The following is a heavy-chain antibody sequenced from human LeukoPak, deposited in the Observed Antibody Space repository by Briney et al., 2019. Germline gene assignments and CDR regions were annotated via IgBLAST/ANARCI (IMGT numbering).Heavy chain of an antibody. D-gene: IGHD3-10*01. CDR3: ARWDYYGSGSRRLDS. J-gene: IGHJ4*02. V-gene: IGHV4-59*08. CDR1: GGSISSYY. CDR2: FYYTGTT. Sequence: SETLSLTCTVSGGSISSYYWSWIRQPPGKGLEWIGYFYYTGTTNYNPSLKSRVTISADTSKNQFSLRLSSVTAADTAVYYCARWDYYGSGSRRLDSWGQGALVTVSS.